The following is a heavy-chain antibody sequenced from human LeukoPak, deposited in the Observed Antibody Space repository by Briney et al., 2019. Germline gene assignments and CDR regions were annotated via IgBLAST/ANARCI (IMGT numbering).Heavy chain of an antibody. D-gene: IGHD4-23*01. CDR2: ISAYNGNT. V-gene: IGHV1-18*01. CDR1: GYTFTSYG. CDR3: ARDRSGGNSVWFDP. J-gene: IGHJ5*02. Sequence: ASAKVSCKASGYTFTSYGISWVRQAPGQGLEWMGWISAYNGNTNYAQKLQGRVTMTTDTSTSTAYMELRSLRSDDTAVYYCARDRSGGNSVWFDPWGQGTLVTVSS.